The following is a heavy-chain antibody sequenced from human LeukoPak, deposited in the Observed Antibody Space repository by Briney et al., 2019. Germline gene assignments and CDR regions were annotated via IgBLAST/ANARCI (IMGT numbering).Heavy chain of an antibody. V-gene: IGHV4-59*01. Sequence: SETLSLTCTVSGGSISSYYWSWIRQPPGKGLEWIGYIYYSGSTNYNPSLKSRVTISVDTSKNQFSLKLSSVTAADTAVYYCARGRSNYAWFDPWGQGTLVTVSS. J-gene: IGHJ5*02. CDR2: IYYSGST. D-gene: IGHD4-11*01. CDR3: ARGRSNYAWFDP. CDR1: GGSISSYY.